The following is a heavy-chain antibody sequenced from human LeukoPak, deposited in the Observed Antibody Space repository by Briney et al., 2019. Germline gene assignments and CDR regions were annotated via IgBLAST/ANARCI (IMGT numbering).Heavy chain of an antibody. CDR2: ITSSSTDI. J-gene: IGHJ4*02. CDR3: ARVLRDYYFDS. CDR1: GFSFSNYN. Sequence: GGSLRLSCVASGFSFSNYNMNWVRQAPGKGLEWVSSITSSSTDIYHADSVKGRFTISRDNAKNTVYLQMNSLRVEDTALYYCARVLRDYYFDSWGQGTLVSVSS. V-gene: IGHV3-21*01. D-gene: IGHD2-15*01.